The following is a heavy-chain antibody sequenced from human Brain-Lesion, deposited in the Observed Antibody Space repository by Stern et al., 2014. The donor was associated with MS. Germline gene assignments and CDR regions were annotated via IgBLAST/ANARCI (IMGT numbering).Heavy chain of an antibody. CDR3: AKLWLGELPESPFDY. J-gene: IGHJ4*02. CDR2: IYYRGST. Sequence: QVQLQESGPGLVKPSETLSLTCTVSGGSISSSSYYWGWIRQPPGKGLEWIGSIYYRGSTYYNPSIKSRVTISMDTSKTQFSLRLGSGTAADTAVYFCAKLWLGELPESPFDYWGQGTLVTVSS. CDR1: GGSISSSSYY. D-gene: IGHD3-10*01. V-gene: IGHV4-39*01.